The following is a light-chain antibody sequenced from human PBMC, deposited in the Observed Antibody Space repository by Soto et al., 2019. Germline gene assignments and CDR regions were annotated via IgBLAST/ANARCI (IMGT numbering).Light chain of an antibody. V-gene: IGKV3-20*01. Sequence: EVALTKSPGTLSLSPGEIATLSCRASQSVSSNSLAWYRRNPGQPPSLLIYGTSTRATDIPRRFSGSGSGTDFTLTITRLEAEDFGVYFCQQYGNSPPTFGQGTKVEVK. CDR1: QSVSSNS. CDR2: GTS. CDR3: QQYGNSPPT. J-gene: IGKJ1*01.